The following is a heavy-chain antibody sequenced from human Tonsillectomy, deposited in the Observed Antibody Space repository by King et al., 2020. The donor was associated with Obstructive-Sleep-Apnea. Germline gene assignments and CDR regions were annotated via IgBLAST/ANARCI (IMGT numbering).Heavy chain of an antibody. Sequence: VQLVESGGGVVQPGRYLRLSCAASGFTFSSYAMHWVRQAPGKGLEWVAIISYDGSNKYYADSVKGRFTISRDNSKNTLYLQMNSLRAEDTAVYYCARDEAYYYGMDVWGQGTTVTVSS. CDR1: GFTFSSYA. CDR3: ARDEAYYYGMDV. CDR2: ISYDGSNK. J-gene: IGHJ6*02. V-gene: IGHV3-30*04.